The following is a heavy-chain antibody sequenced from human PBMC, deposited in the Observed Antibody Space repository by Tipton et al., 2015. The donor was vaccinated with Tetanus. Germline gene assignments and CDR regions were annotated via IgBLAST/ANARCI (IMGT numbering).Heavy chain of an antibody. Sequence: QLVQSGAEVKKPGASVKVSCKASGYTFTGYYMRWVRQAPGQGLEWMGWINPNSGGTNYAQKFQGRVTMTRDTSISTAYMELSRLRSDDTAVYYCARDRPLAVAGTFDYWGQGTLVTVSS. CDR3: ARDRPLAVAGTFDY. CDR1: GYTFTGYY. CDR2: INPNSGGT. V-gene: IGHV1-2*02. D-gene: IGHD6-19*01. J-gene: IGHJ4*02.